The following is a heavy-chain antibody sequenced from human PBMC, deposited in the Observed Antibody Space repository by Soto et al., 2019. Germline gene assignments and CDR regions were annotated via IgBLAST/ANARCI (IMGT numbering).Heavy chain of an antibody. Sequence: SETLSLTCTISGGSISSADYYWSWIRQPPGKGLEWIAYIHYSGSAYYNPSLKSRVMISVDTSKNQFSLRLSSVTAADTAVYFCARDLDYYESSGQGAFDIWAQGTMVIVSS. CDR3: ARDLDYYESSGQGAFDI. CDR1: GGSISSADYY. V-gene: IGHV4-30-4*01. D-gene: IGHD3-22*01. CDR2: IHYSGSA. J-gene: IGHJ3*02.